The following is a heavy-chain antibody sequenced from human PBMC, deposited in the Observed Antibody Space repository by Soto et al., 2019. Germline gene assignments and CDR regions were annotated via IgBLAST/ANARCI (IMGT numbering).Heavy chain of an antibody. D-gene: IGHD3-22*01. V-gene: IGHV1-69*13. Sequence: SVKVSCKASGYTFTSYGITWVRQAPGQGLEWVGRNNPIFGTTNYAQKLQGRVTISADESTSTSYMELSSLRSEDTALYYCAGSITMIVVVPSRSPLDYWGQGTLVTVSS. CDR1: GYTFTSYG. CDR2: NNPIFGTT. CDR3: AGSITMIVVVPSRSPLDY. J-gene: IGHJ4*02.